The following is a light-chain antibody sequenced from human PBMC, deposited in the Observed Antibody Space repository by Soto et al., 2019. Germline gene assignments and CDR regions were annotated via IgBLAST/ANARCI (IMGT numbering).Light chain of an antibody. CDR1: SGHSSYA. Sequence: QSVLTQSPSASASLGASVKLTCTLSSGHSSYAIAWHQQQPEKGPRYLMKLNSDGSHSKGDGIPDRFSGSSSGAERYLTISSRQSEDEADYYCPTWGTGTVVFGGGTQRTVL. V-gene: IGLV4-69*01. CDR3: PTWGTGTVV. J-gene: IGLJ2*01. CDR2: LNSDGSH.